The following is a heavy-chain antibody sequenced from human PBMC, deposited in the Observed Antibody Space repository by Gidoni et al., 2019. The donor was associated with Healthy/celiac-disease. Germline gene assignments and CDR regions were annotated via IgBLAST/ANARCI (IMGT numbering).Heavy chain of an antibody. V-gene: IGHV4-38-2*01. CDR3: ARVHRSNLNWFDP. Sequence: QVQLQESGPGLVKPSETLSLTCAVSGYSISSGYYWGWIRQPPGKGLEWIGSIYHSGSTYYNPSLKSRVTISVDTSKNQFSLKLSSVTAADTAVYYCARVHRSNLNWFDPWGQGTLVTVSS. CDR2: IYHSGST. D-gene: IGHD1-1*01. CDR1: GYSISSGYY. J-gene: IGHJ5*02.